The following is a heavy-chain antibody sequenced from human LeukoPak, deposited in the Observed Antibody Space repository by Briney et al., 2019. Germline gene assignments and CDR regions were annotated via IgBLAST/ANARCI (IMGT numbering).Heavy chain of an antibody. Sequence: PGGSLRLTCAASGFTFSSYGMHWVRQAPGKGLEWVSAISGSGGSTYYADSVKGRFTISRDNSKNTLYLQMNSLRAEDTAVYYCAKGDHYDSSLDYWGQGTLVTVSS. CDR2: ISGSGGST. D-gene: IGHD3-22*01. CDR3: AKGDHYDSSLDY. CDR1: GFTFSSYG. V-gene: IGHV3-23*01. J-gene: IGHJ4*02.